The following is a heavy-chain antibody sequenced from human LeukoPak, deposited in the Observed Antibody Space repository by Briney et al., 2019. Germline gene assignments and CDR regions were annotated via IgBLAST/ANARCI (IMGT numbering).Heavy chain of an antibody. V-gene: IGHV3-23*01. CDR2: ITGSGLNT. J-gene: IGHJ4*02. Sequence: GGSLRLSCAASGFTFNTYGMTWVRQAPGKGLEWVSSITGSGLNTYYADSVKGRFTISRDNSRNTLYLQMNTLRVEDTAVYYCAKGLRIVVWGQGTLVTVSS. CDR1: GFTFNTYG. CDR3: AKGLRIVV. D-gene: IGHD3-16*02.